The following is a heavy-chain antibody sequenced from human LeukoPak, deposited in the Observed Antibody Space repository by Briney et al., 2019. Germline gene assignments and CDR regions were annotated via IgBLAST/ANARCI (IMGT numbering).Heavy chain of an antibody. V-gene: IGHV3-15*01. CDR1: RLPFSIAW. Sequence: GGSLRLSCAGSRLPFSIAWMTWVRQAPGKGLEWVGRIKSRADGGTTDYAAPVKGRSAISRDDSKSTVYLQMNSLRTEDTAVYYCTTPVHYSDSRFDFWGQGTLVTVSS. D-gene: IGHD3-22*01. J-gene: IGHJ4*02. CDR2: IKSRADGGTT. CDR3: TTPVHYSDSRFDF.